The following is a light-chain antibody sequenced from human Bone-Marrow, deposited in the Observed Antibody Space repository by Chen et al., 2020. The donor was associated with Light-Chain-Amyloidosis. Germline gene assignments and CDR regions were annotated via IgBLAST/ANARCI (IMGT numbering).Light chain of an antibody. V-gene: IGLV3-21*03. J-gene: IGLJ3*02. Sequence: SYVLPQPSSVSVAPGKQATSACGGNNIGSTSVHWYQQTPGQAPLLVVYDDSDRPSGIPERLSGSNSGNTATLTISRVESGDEADYYCQVWDRSSDRPVFGGGTKLTVL. CDR1: NIGSTS. CDR3: QVWDRSSDRPV. CDR2: DDS.